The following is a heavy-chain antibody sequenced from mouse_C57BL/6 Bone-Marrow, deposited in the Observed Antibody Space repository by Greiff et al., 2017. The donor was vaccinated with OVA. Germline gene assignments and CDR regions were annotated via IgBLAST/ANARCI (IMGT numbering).Heavy chain of an antibody. D-gene: IGHD1-1*01. J-gene: IGHJ1*03. CDR3: ALITTVVATGHFDV. Sequence: EVKLVESGGGLVKPGGSLKLSCAASGFTFSDYGMHWVRQAPEKGLEWVAYISSGSSTIYYADTVKGRFTISRDNAKNTLFLQMTSLRSEDTAMYYCALITTVVATGHFDVWGTGTTVTVSS. V-gene: IGHV5-17*01. CDR1: GFTFSDYG. CDR2: ISSGSSTI.